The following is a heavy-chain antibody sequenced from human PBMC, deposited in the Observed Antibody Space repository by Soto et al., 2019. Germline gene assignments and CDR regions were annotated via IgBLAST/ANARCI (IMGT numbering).Heavy chain of an antibody. D-gene: IGHD2-2*02. CDR2: ISSSGNTI. V-gene: IGHV3-11*04. J-gene: IGHJ4*02. Sequence: PGGSLRLSCAASGFTFSDYYMSWIRQAPGKGLEWVSYISSSGNTIKYADSVKGRFTISRDNSKNTLYLQMNSLRAEDTAVYYCARDQCSSTSCYRPLFDYWGQGTLVTVSS. CDR1: GFTFSDYY. CDR3: ARDQCSSTSCYRPLFDY.